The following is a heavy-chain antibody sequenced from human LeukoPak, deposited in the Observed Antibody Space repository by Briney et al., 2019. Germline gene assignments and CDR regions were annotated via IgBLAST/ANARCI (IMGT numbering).Heavy chain of an antibody. J-gene: IGHJ4*02. CDR1: GGSISSGGCY. CDR3: ARASSARNGFDY. D-gene: IGHD1-14*01. Sequence: SQTLSLTCTVSGGSISSGGCYWNWIRQHPEKGLEWIGSIYYSGSTYYNPSLKSRVNVSVDTSEDQFSLKLSSVAAADTAVYYCARASSARNGFDYWGQGTLDTVSS. V-gene: IGHV4-31*03. CDR2: IYYSGST.